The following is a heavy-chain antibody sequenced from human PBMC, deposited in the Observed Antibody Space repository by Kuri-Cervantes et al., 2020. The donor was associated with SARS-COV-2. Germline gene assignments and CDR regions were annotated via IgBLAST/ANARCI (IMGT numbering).Heavy chain of an antibody. CDR3: ATAPGLPSGSINWFDP. J-gene: IGHJ5*02. CDR1: GYTFTSDG. D-gene: IGHD3-10*01. Sequence: ASVKVSCKASGYTFTSDGISWVRQAPGQGLEWMGWISAYNGNTNYAQKLQGRVTMTTDTSTSTAYMELRSLRSDDTAVYYCATAPGLPSGSINWFDPWGQGTLVTVSS. CDR2: ISAYNGNT. V-gene: IGHV1-18*01.